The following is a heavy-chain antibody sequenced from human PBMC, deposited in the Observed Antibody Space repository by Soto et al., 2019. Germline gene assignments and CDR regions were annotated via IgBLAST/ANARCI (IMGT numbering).Heavy chain of an antibody. D-gene: IGHD3-22*01. V-gene: IGHV4-34*01. Sequence: SETLSLTCGVYGGSIRGYYWSWIRQSPGKGLEWIGDINDNGGTNYNPSLKSRVTTSLDTSKKQVSLMVSSVTAADTAVYYCARGGGNYHDGTGYYAHPMDAFDIWGQGTMVTVSS. J-gene: IGHJ3*02. CDR1: GGSIRGYY. CDR3: ARGGGNYHDGTGYYAHPMDAFDI. CDR2: INDNGGT.